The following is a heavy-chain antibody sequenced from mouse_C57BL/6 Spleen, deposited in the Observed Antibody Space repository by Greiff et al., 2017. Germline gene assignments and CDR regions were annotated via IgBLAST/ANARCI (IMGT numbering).Heavy chain of an antibody. CDR2: IDPKSGGT. V-gene: IGHV1-72*01. Sequence: QVQLQQPGAELVKPGASVKLSCKASGYTFTSYWMHWVKQRPGRGLEWIGRIDPKSGGTKYNEKFKSKATLTVDKTSSTAYMQLSSLTSEDSAVYYCARDYYGSMDYWGQGTSVTVSS. J-gene: IGHJ4*01. CDR1: GYTFTSYW. CDR3: ARDYYGSMDY. D-gene: IGHD1-1*01.